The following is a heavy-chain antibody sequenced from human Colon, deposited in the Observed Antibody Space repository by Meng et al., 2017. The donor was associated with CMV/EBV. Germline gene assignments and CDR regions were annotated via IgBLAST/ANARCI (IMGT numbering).Heavy chain of an antibody. V-gene: IGHV1-18*03. J-gene: IGHJ4*02. CDR1: GYTFSSNY. CDR2: ISGFNGKT. Sequence: ASVKVSCKASGYTFSSNYMHWVRQAPGQGLEWMGWISGFNGKTFYAQTFQDRLTLTTDTSTTTAYMELRGLRSDDMAVYFCARGYDYTNYVPVDFWGQGTLVTVSS. D-gene: IGHD4-11*01. CDR3: ARGYDYTNYVPVDF.